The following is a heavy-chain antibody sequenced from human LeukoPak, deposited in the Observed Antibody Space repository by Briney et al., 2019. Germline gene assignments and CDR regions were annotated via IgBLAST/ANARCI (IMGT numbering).Heavy chain of an antibody. D-gene: IGHD2-15*01. V-gene: IGHV4-39*01. CDR2: IYYSGST. CDR3: AGPPVVDGAAFDI. CDR1: GGSISSSSYY. Sequence: PSETLSLTCTVSGGSISSSSYYWGWIRQPPGKGLERIGSIYYSGSTYYNPSLKSRVTISVDTSKNQFSLKLSAVTAADTAVYYCAGPPVVDGAAFDIWDQGTMVTVSS. J-gene: IGHJ3*02.